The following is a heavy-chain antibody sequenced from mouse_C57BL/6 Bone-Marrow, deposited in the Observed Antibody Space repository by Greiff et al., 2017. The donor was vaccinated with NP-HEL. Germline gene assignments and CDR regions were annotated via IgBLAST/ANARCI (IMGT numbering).Heavy chain of an antibody. CDR1: GYTFTSYW. J-gene: IGHJ3*01. D-gene: IGHD2-5*01. CDR2: INPSSGYT. Sequence: VQLVESGAELAKPGASVKLSCKASGYTFTSYWMHWVKQRPGQGLEWIGYINPSSGYTKYNQKFKDKATLTADKSSSTAYMQLSSLTYEDSAVYYCARCYSNYLAWFAYWGQGTLVTVSA. CDR3: ARCYSNYLAWFAY. V-gene: IGHV1-7*01.